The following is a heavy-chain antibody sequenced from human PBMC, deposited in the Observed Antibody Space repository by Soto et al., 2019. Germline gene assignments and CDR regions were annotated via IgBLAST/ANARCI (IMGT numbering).Heavy chain of an antibody. Sequence: GSLRLSCVGSGFTFSTYSINWVRQAPGKGLEWVSSISSRSDIYYADSVKGRFTISRDNTKNSVSLQMNSLRAEDTAVYYCAREYTAWPLAYGLDVWGQGTTVTVS. V-gene: IGHV3-21*01. CDR2: ISSRSDI. CDR1: GFTFSTYS. D-gene: IGHD2-2*02. CDR3: AREYTAWPLAYGLDV. J-gene: IGHJ6*02.